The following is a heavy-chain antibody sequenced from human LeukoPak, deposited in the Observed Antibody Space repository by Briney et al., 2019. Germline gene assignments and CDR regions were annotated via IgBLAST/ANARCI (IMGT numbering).Heavy chain of an antibody. J-gene: IGHJ6*03. CDR2: IYYSGST. CDR3: ARAYGDYYYYYYYYMDV. D-gene: IGHD4-17*01. Sequence: PSETLSLTCTVSGGSISSYYWSWIRQPPGKGLEWIGCIYYSGSTNYNPSFKSRVTISVDTSKNQFSLKLSSVTAADTAVYYCARAYGDYYYYYYYYMDVWGKGTTVTVSS. V-gene: IGHV4-59*01. CDR1: GGSISSYY.